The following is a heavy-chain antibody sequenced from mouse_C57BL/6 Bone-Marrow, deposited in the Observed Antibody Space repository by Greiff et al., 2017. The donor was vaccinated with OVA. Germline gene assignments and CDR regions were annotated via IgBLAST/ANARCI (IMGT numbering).Heavy chain of an antibody. Sequence: VQLVESGPELVKPGASVKISCKASGYAFSSSWMNWVKQRPGKGLEWIGRIYPGDGDTNYNGKFKGKATLTADKSSSTAYMQLSSLTSEDSAVYFCARKAQATGFDYWGQGTTLTVSS. J-gene: IGHJ2*01. CDR1: GYAFSSSW. CDR3: ARKAQATGFDY. CDR2: IYPGDGDT. V-gene: IGHV1-82*01. D-gene: IGHD3-2*02.